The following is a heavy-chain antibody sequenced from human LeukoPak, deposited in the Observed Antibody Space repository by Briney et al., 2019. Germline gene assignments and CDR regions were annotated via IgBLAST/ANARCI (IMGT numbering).Heavy chain of an antibody. CDR3: ARDGDYYGSGSYRDGFDI. CDR2: ISSSRSYI. V-gene: IGHV3-21*01. Sequence: GGSLRLSCAASGFTFIKYRMNWVRQAPGKGLEWVSSISSSRSYIYYADSVKGRFTISRDNAKNSLYLQMNSLRAEDTAVYYCARDGDYYGSGSYRDGFDIWGQGTMVTVSS. CDR1: GFTFIKYR. D-gene: IGHD3-10*01. J-gene: IGHJ3*02.